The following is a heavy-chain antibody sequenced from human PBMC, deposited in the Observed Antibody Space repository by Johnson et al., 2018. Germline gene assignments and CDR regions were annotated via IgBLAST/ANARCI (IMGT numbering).Heavy chain of an antibody. CDR2: ISSDGSNK. CDR1: GFTFSSYG. V-gene: IGHV3-30*18. D-gene: IGHD4-17*01. J-gene: IGHJ6*02. CDR3: AKEAVTTGRYYYYDGMDG. Sequence: VQLVESGGGVVQXGRSLRLXCAASGFTFSSYGMHWVRQAPGKGLEWVAVISSDGSNKYYADSVKGRFTISRDTSTNTLYLQMNSLRAEDTAVYYCAKEAVTTGRYYYYDGMDGWGQGTTVTVAS.